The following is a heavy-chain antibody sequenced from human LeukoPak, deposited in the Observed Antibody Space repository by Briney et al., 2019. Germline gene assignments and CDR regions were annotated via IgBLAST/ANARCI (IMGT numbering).Heavy chain of an antibody. Sequence: QSGGSLRLSCAASGFTFGDYGMHWVRQRPGKGLEWVSGISWSSGTIVYADSVKGRFTISRDNAKNALYLQMNNLRPDDTALYYCAKDFTFLERHQFDYWGQGTLVTVSS. J-gene: IGHJ4*02. V-gene: IGHV3-9*01. CDR3: AKDFTFLERHQFDY. D-gene: IGHD3-3*01. CDR1: GFTFGDYG. CDR2: ISWSSGTI.